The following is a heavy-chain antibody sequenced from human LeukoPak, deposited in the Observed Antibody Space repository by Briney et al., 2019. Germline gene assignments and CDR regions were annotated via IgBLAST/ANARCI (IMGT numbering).Heavy chain of an antibody. CDR1: GGSICSGGYS. Sequence: SETLSLTCAVSGGSICSGGYSWSWIRQPPGKGLEWIGYIYHSGSTYYNPSLKSRVTISVDRSKNQFSLKLSSVTAADTAVYYCARTYCSSTSCYDGNYYYYGMDVWGKGTTVTVSS. CDR2: IYHSGST. J-gene: IGHJ6*04. D-gene: IGHD2-2*01. V-gene: IGHV4-30-2*01. CDR3: ARTYCSSTSCYDGNYYYYGMDV.